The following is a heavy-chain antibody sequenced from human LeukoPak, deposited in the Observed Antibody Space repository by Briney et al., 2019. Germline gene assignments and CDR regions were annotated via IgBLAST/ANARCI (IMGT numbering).Heavy chain of an antibody. CDR1: GFTFSSTT. Sequence: GGSLRLSCVASGFTFSSTTMGWVRQAPGRGLEWVTSITAIDGRTYYADSVRGRFTISRDNSKNTVYLQLNSLRAGDTAIYYCTKDRRGPAAGTWYFDSWGQGTLVTVSS. CDR2: ITAIDGRT. V-gene: IGHV3-23*01. D-gene: IGHD6-13*01. CDR3: TKDRRGPAAGTWYFDS. J-gene: IGHJ4*02.